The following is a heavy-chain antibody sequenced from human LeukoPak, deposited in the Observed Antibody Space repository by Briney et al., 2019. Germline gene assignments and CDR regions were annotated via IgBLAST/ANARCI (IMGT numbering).Heavy chain of an antibody. J-gene: IGHJ6*02. D-gene: IGHD3-10*01. CDR2: ISSSSSYI. Sequence: GGSLRLSCAASGFTFSSYSMNWVRQAPGKGLEWVSSISSSSSYIYYADSVKGRFTISRDNAKNSLYLQMNSLRAEDTAVYYCARDPVLLWFGELFPSSYYCYGMDVWGQGTTVTVSS. CDR1: GFTFSSYS. V-gene: IGHV3-21*01. CDR3: ARDPVLLWFGELFPSSYYCYGMDV.